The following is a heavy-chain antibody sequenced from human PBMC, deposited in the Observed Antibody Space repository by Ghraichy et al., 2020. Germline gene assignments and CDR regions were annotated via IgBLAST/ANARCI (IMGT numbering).Heavy chain of an antibody. D-gene: IGHD4-23*01. CDR2: VYYSGNT. CDR3: ARGESDTRWDWFDP. Sequence: PETLSLTCTVSGASITTYYWNWLRQPPGEKLEWISYVYYSGNTHYNPSLKSRVTMSMDTSKNQFSLNLNSVTAADTAVYYCARGESDTRWDWFDPWGQGSLVTVSS. J-gene: IGHJ5*02. V-gene: IGHV4-59*01. CDR1: GASITTYY.